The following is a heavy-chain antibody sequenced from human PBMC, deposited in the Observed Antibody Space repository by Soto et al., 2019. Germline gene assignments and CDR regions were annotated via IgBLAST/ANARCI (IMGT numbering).Heavy chain of an antibody. J-gene: IGHJ6*02. CDR1: GYTFTGYY. CDR3: AREEVYIAALSYYYYYGMDV. V-gene: IGHV1-2*02. CDR2: INPNSGGT. Sequence: ASVKVSCNASGYTFTGYYMHWGRQSPGQGLEWMGWINPNSGGTNYAQKFQGRVTMTRDTSISTAYMELSRLRSEDTAVYYCAREEVYIAALSYYYYYGMDVWGQGTTVTVS. D-gene: IGHD6-6*01.